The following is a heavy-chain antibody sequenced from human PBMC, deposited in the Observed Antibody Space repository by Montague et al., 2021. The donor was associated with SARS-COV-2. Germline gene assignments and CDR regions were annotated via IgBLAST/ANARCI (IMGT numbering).Heavy chain of an antibody. CDR3: ARESRLQYLEWSGSRYDYYGMDV. D-gene: IGHD3-3*01. CDR2: IYFTGGT. J-gene: IGHJ6*02. Sequence: SETRSLTCTVSGGSISTSFWSWVRQPPGKGLEWIAFIYFTGGTNYNPSLKSRVVVSIDTSKRQVSLKVNSVTAADSAVYYCARESRLQYLEWSGSRYDYYGMDVWGQGTTVTVSS. V-gene: IGHV4-59*01. CDR1: GGSISTSF.